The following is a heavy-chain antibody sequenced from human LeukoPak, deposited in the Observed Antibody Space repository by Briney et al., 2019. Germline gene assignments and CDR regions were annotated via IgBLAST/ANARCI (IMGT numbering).Heavy chain of an antibody. Sequence: GGSLRLSYAASGLRFSSFAMTWVRQAPGKGKEWVSSITGGHYATYNTDSVKGRFTISRDNAKNTLYLQMNSLRADDTAIYYCTKDPNGDYIGAFDPWGQGTLVTVSS. CDR3: TKDPNGDYIGAFDP. CDR2: ITGGHYAT. CDR1: GLRFSSFA. D-gene: IGHD4-17*01. J-gene: IGHJ5*02. V-gene: IGHV3-23*01.